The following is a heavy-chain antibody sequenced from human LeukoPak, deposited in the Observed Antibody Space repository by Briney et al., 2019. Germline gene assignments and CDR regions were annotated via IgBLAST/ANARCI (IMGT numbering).Heavy chain of an antibody. CDR1: GFIFSSHW. CDR2: INNDGSST. D-gene: IGHD1-1*01. Sequence: PGGSLRLSCAVSGFIFSSHWMFWVRQVPGKGLEWVSQINNDGSSTTYADSVKGRFTISRDNAKNTLYLQMNSLRAEDTAVYFCARHSQLDYWGQGTLVTVSS. V-gene: IGHV3-74*01. J-gene: IGHJ4*02. CDR3: ARHSQLDY.